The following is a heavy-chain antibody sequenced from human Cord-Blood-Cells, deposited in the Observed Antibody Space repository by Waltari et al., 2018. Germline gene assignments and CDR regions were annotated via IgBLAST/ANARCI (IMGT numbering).Heavy chain of an antibody. Sequence: QLQLQESGPGLVKPSETLSLTCTVSGGSISSSSYYWGWIRQPPGKGLEWIGSIYYSGRTYYNPSLKSRVTISVDTSKNQFSLKLSSVTAADTAVYYCARLYGDYTIDYWGQGTLVTVSS. CDR2: IYYSGRT. CDR1: GGSISSSSYY. CDR3: ARLYGDYTIDY. J-gene: IGHJ4*02. D-gene: IGHD4-17*01. V-gene: IGHV4-39*01.